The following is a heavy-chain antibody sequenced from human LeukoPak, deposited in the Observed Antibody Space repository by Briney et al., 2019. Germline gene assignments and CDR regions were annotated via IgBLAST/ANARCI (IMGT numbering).Heavy chain of an antibody. CDR1: GGSISSSSYY. J-gene: IGHJ4*02. CDR3: ARQGKLGRYYYHSSGYYHYTFNYFDY. D-gene: IGHD3-22*01. CDR2: IYYSGST. Sequence: PSETLSLTCTVSGGSISSSSYYWGWIRHPPGKGLAWIGSIYYSGSTYYNPSLKSRVTISLDTSKNQFSLKLSSVTAADTAVYYCARQGKLGRYYYHSSGYYHYTFNYFDYWGQGTLVTVSS. V-gene: IGHV4-39*01.